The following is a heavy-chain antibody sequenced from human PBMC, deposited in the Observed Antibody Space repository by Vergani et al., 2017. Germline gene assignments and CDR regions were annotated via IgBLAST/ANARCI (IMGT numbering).Heavy chain of an antibody. J-gene: IGHJ4*02. CDR1: GFTFSSYG. Sequence: VQLVESGGGVVQPGRSLRLSCAASGFTFSSYGMHWVRQAPGKGLEWVAVISYDGSNKYYADSVKGRFTISRDNSKNTLYLQMNSLRAEDTAVYYCAKDFGYSSSWTDYWGQGTLVTVSS. CDR3: AKDFGYSSSWTDY. D-gene: IGHD6-13*01. V-gene: IGHV3-30*18. CDR2: ISYDGSNK.